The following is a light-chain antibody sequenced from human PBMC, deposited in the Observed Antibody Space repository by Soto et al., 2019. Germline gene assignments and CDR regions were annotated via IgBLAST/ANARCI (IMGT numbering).Light chain of an antibody. CDR3: QQYDSSPRT. CDR2: GTS. CDR1: QSVSSYS. Sequence: ENVLTQSPGTRSLSPGERATLSCRASQSVSSYSLAWYQQKPGQAPRLVMYGTSNRATGIPDRFSGSGSGTDFTLTISRLEPEDFAVYYCQQYDSSPRTFGQGTKVEIK. J-gene: IGKJ1*01. V-gene: IGKV3-20*01.